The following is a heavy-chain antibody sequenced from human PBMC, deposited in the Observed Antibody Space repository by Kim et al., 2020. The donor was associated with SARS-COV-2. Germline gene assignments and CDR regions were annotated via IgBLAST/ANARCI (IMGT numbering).Heavy chain of an antibody. CDR2: IKSKTDGGTT. J-gene: IGHJ3*02. CDR1: GFTFSNAW. D-gene: IGHD1-1*01. V-gene: IGHV3-15*01. CDR3: TATSARYNAFDI. Sequence: GGSLRLSCAASGFTFSNAWMSWVRQAPGKGLEWVGRIKSKTDGGTTDYAAPVKGRFTISRDDSKNTLYLQMNSLKTEDTAVYYCTATSARYNAFDIWGQGTMVTVSS.